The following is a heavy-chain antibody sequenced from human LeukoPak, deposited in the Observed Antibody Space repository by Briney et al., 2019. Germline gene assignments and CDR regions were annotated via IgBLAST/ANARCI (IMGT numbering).Heavy chain of an antibody. V-gene: IGHV1-8*01. Sequence: ASVKVSCKASGYTFTSYDINWVRQATGQGLEWMGWMNPNSGNTGYAQKFQGRVTMTRNTSISTAYMELSSLRSEDTAVYYCARKGPELETGGYWGQGTLVTVSS. D-gene: IGHD1-1*01. CDR3: ARKGPELETGGY. J-gene: IGHJ4*02. CDR2: MNPNSGNT. CDR1: GYTFTSYD.